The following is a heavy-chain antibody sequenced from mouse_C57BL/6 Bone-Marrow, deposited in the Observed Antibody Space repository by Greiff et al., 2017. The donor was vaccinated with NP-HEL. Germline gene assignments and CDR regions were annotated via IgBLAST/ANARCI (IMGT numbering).Heavy chain of an antibody. CDR3: AKKNLNWAWFAY. Sequence: VQLQQSGPGLVQPSQSLSITCTVSGFSLTSYGVHWVRQSPGKGLEWLGVLWRGGSTDYNAAFMSRLSITKDNSKSQVFCKMNSLQSDDTAIYYCAKKNLNWAWFAYWGQGTLVTVSA. CDR2: LWRGGST. J-gene: IGHJ3*01. V-gene: IGHV2-5*01. D-gene: IGHD4-1*01. CDR1: GFSLTSYG.